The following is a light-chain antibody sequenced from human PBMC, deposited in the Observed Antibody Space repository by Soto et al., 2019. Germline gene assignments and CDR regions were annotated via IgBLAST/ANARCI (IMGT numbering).Light chain of an antibody. V-gene: IGKV3-11*01. J-gene: IGKJ2*01. CDR3: QQSSNGPPRYT. CDR2: DAS. CDR1: QSVRSY. Sequence: EIVLTQSPATLSLSPGERATLSCRASQSVRSYLAWYQQKPGQAPRLLIYDASNRATGIPARFSGSGSGTDFTLTISSLEPEDFAGYYCQQSSNGPPRYTFGQGTKLEIK.